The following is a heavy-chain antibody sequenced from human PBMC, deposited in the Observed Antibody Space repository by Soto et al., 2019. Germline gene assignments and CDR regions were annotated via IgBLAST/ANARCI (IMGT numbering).Heavy chain of an antibody. Sequence: ASVKVSCKASGYTFTSYDINWVRQATGQGLEWMGWMNPNSANTGYAQKFQGRVTMTIDRSARTAYLDLRSLRSDDTAVYYCARGGYYDSSGARNYHYYGMNVWGQGTTVTVSS. V-gene: IGHV1-8*01. CDR1: GYTFTSYD. J-gene: IGHJ6*02. D-gene: IGHD3-22*01. CDR2: MNPNSANT. CDR3: ARGGYYDSSGARNYHYYGMNV.